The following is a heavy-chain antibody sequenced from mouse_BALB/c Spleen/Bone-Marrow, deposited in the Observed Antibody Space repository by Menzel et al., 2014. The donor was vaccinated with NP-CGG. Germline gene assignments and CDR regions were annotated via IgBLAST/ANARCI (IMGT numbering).Heavy chain of an antibody. CDR3: ASPIYYGNYEGFAY. Sequence: QVQLQQSGPELVRPGVSVKISCKGSGYTFTDYATHWVKQSHAKSLEWIGVISTYSGNTNYNQKFKGKATMTVDKSSSTAYTELARLTSEDSAIYYCASPIYYGNYEGFAYWGQGTLVTVSA. D-gene: IGHD2-1*01. J-gene: IGHJ3*01. CDR2: ISTYSGNT. V-gene: IGHV1-67*01. CDR1: GYTFTDYA.